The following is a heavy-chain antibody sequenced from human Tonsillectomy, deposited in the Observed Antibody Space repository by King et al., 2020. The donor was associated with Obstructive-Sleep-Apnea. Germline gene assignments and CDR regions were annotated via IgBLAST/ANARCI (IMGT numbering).Heavy chain of an antibody. J-gene: IGHJ4*02. V-gene: IGHV4-39*01. D-gene: IGHD2-15*01. CDR1: GGSISSSSYY. Sequence: VQLQESGPGLVKPSETLSLTCTVSGGSISSSSYYWGWIRQPPGKGLEWIGSIYYSGSTYYNPSLKGRVTISLDTSKNQFSRKLSSVTAADTAVYYCARYCSGGSCYSGDYWGQGTLVTVSS. CDR2: IYYSGST. CDR3: ARYCSGGSCYSGDY.